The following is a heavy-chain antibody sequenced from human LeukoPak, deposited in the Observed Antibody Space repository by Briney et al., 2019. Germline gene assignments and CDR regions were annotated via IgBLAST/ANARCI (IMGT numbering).Heavy chain of an antibody. CDR2: ISGGGDIT. D-gene: IGHD6-19*01. Sequence: GGSLRLSCAASGFNFANHAMSWVRQTAGKGLEWVSAISGGGDITYYADSVKGRFTISRDNSKDTLFLQMHSLRPGDTAVYYCARVGYSSGWNRSWGQGTLVTVSS. J-gene: IGHJ4*02. V-gene: IGHV3-23*01. CDR1: GFNFANHA. CDR3: ARVGYSSGWNRS.